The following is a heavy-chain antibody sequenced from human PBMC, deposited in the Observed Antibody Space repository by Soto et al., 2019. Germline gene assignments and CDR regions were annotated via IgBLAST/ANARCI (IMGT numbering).Heavy chain of an antibody. V-gene: IGHV1-18*04. J-gene: IGHJ5*02. D-gene: IGHD3-22*01. Sequence: QVPLVQSGAEVKKPGASVKVSCKASGYTFTSYGISWVRQAPGQGLEWMGWISAYNGNTNYAQKLQGRVTMTTDTPTNTAYMELRSLRYDDTAVYYCAITTAPGTYSLDPWGQGTLVTVSS. CDR3: AITTAPGTYSLDP. CDR2: ISAYNGNT. CDR1: GYTFTSYG.